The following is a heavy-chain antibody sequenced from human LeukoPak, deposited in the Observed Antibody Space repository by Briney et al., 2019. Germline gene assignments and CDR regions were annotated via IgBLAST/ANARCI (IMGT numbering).Heavy chain of an antibody. J-gene: IGHJ6*03. V-gene: IGHV4-59*01. CDR3: AALYSNYYYMDV. CDR2: IYYSGST. CDR1: GGSISSYY. Sequence: PSETLSLTCTVSGGSISSYYWSWIRQPPGKGLEWIGYIYYSGSTNYNPSLKSRVTMSLDTSTNQFSLKLSSVTAADTAVYYCAALYSNYYYMDVWGKGTTATVSS. D-gene: IGHD4-11*01.